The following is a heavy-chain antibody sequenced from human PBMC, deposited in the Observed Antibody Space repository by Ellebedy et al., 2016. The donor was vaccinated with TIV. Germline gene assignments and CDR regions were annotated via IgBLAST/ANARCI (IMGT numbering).Heavy chain of an antibody. CDR1: GYTFTSYY. D-gene: IGHD1-7*01. CDR3: AREAGNYAHFDY. V-gene: IGHV1-69*13. CDR2: IIPISDTA. J-gene: IGHJ4*02. Sequence: SVKVSXKASGYTFTSYYMHWVRQAPGQGLEWMGGIIPISDTANYAQKFQGRVTITADESTSTAYMELSSLRSEDTAVYYCAREAGNYAHFDYWGQGTLVIVSS.